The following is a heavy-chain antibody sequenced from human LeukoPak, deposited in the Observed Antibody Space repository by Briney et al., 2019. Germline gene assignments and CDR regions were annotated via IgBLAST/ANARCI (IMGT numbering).Heavy chain of an antibody. CDR2: TVFDGSNE. V-gene: IGHV3-30*04. D-gene: IGHD6-13*01. CDR3: ARAPGGRSWYYFDY. J-gene: IGHJ4*02. Sequence: GRSLRLSCAASGFTFSSYAIHWVRQAPGKGLEWVAVTVFDGSNEYYADSVKGRFTISRDNSKNTVYLQMSGLRPEDPAVYYCARAPGGRSWYYFDYWGQGTLVTVSS. CDR1: GFTFSSYA.